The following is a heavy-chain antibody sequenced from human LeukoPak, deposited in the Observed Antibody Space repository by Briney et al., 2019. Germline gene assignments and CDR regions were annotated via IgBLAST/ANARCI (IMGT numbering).Heavy chain of an antibody. D-gene: IGHD3-16*02. CDR1: GGSFSGYY. CDR3: ARGRRNDYVWGSYRSGYFDY. V-gene: IGHV4-34*01. Sequence: PSETLSLTCAVYGGSFSGYYWSWIRQPPGKGLEWIGEINHSESTNYNPSLKSRVTISVDTSKNQFSLKLSSVTAADTAVYYCARGRRNDYVWGSYRSGYFDYWGQGTLVTVSS. CDR2: INHSEST. J-gene: IGHJ4*02.